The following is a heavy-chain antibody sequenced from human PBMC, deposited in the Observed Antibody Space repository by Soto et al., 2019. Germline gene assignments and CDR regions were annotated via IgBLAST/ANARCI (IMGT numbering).Heavy chain of an antibody. Sequence: SETLCFTFAVSGCSITSYYCSWIRQPPGKGLEWIGYIYYSGSTNYNPSLKSRVTISVDTSKNQFSLKLSSVTAADTAVYYCASLNYDFWSGSPHYAEYFQHWGQGTLVTVSS. CDR3: ASLNYDFWSGSPHYAEYFQH. V-gene: IGHV4-59*01. CDR2: IYYSGST. CDR1: GCSITSYY. D-gene: IGHD3-3*01. J-gene: IGHJ1*01.